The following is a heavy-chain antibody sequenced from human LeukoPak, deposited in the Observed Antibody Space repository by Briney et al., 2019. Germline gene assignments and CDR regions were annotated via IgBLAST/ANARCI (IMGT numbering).Heavy chain of an antibody. J-gene: IGHJ5*02. CDR2: IKQDGSEK. CDR1: GFTFSSYW. V-gene: IGHV3-7*01. CDR3: ASQGYSGYLSGWFDP. D-gene: IGHD5-12*01. Sequence: GGSLRLSCAASGFTFSSYWMSWVRQAPGKGLEWVANIKQDGSEKYYVDSVKGRFTISRDNAKNSLYLQMNSLRAEDTAVYYCASQGYSGYLSGWFDPWGRGTLVTVSS.